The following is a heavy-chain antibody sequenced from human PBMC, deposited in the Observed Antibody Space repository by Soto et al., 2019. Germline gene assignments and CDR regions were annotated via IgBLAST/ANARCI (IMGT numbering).Heavy chain of an antibody. Sequence: PGGSLRLSCAASGFTFSSHAMSWVRQAPGKGLEWVSAISGSGGSTYYADSVKGRFTISRDNSKNTLYLQMNSLRAEDTAVYYCAKDLSKTVVVQPFYWGQGTLVTVSS. D-gene: IGHD2-2*01. CDR3: AKDLSKTVVVQPFY. CDR2: ISGSGGST. CDR1: GFTFSSHA. V-gene: IGHV3-23*01. J-gene: IGHJ4*02.